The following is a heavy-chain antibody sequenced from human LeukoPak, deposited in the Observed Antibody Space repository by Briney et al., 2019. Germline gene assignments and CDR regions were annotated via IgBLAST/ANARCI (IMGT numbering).Heavy chain of an antibody. V-gene: IGHV3-48*03. Sequence: GGSLRLSCAASGFTFSNFDMNWVRQAPGKGLEWVSYISSSGSTIYYADSVKGRFTVSRDNAKNSLYLQLNSLRAEDTAVYYCARDGRHFYYYMDVWGKGTTVTISS. CDR2: ISSSGSTI. J-gene: IGHJ6*03. CDR3: ARDGRHFYYYMDV. CDR1: GFTFSNFD.